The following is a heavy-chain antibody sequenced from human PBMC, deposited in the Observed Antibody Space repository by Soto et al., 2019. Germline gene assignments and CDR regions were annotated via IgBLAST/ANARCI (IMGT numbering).Heavy chain of an antibody. CDR3: ARDVGGSGWFGAFDI. CDR2: INPNSGGT. V-gene: IGHV1-2*04. D-gene: IGHD6-19*01. CDR1: GYTFTGYY. J-gene: IGHJ3*02. Sequence: QVQLVQSGAEVKKPGASVKVSCKASGYTFTGYYMHWVRQAPGQGLEWMGWINPNSGGTNYAQKFQGWVTMTRDTSIITAYMELSRLRSDDTAVYYCARDVGGSGWFGAFDIWGQGTMVTVSS.